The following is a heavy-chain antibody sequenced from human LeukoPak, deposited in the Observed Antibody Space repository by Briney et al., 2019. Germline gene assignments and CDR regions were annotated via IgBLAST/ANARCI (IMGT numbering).Heavy chain of an antibody. Sequence: SVKVSCKASGGTFSSYAISWVRQAPGQGLEWMGGIIPIFGTANYAQKFQGRVTITADKSTSTAYMELSSLRSEDTAVYYCASTGGLYSNSYYYYYMDVWGKGTTVTVSS. V-gene: IGHV1-69*06. J-gene: IGHJ6*03. CDR1: GGTFSSYA. CDR2: IIPIFGTA. D-gene: IGHD4-11*01. CDR3: ASTGGLYSNSYYYYYMDV.